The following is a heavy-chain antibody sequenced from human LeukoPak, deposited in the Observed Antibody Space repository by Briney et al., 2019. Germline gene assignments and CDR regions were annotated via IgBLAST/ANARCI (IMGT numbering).Heavy chain of an antibody. CDR1: GFTFSSYG. V-gene: IGHV3-30*02. CDR3: AKFVVVPAAIRYYYYMDV. D-gene: IGHD2-2*02. CDR2: IRYDGSNK. J-gene: IGHJ6*03. Sequence: AXSGFTFSSYGXHWVRQAPGKGLXGVAFIRYDGSNKYYADSVKGRFTISRDNSKNTLYLQINSLRAEDTAVYYCAKFVVVPAAIRYYYYMDVWGKGTTVTVSS.